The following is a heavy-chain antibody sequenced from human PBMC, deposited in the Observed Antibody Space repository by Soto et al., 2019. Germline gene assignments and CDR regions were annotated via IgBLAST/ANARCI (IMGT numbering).Heavy chain of an antibody. J-gene: IGHJ6*02. D-gene: IGHD3-22*01. CDR2: ISCSTSYI. V-gene: IGHV3-21*01. CDR3: ARVVDYCDPYYYYGMDV. CDR1: GFTFSSYS. Sequence: EVQVVESGGGLVKPGGSLRLSCAASGFTFSSYSMNWVRQAPGKGLEWVSSISCSTSYIYYADSVKGRFTISRDNAKNSLYLQMNSMRAEETAVYYCARVVDYCDPYYYYGMDVWGQGTTVTVSS.